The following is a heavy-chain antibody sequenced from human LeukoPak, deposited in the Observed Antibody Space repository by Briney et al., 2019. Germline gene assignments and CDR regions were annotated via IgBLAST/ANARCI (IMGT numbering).Heavy chain of an antibody. D-gene: IGHD2-21*01. Sequence: SVKVSCKASGDTFSSYAISWVRQAPGQGLEWMGRIIPIFGIANYAQKFQGRVTITADKSTSTAYMELSSLRSEDTAVYYCARVSDNWFDPWGQGTLVTVSS. CDR1: GDTFSSYA. CDR3: ARVSDNWFDP. CDR2: IIPIFGIA. J-gene: IGHJ5*02. V-gene: IGHV1-69*04.